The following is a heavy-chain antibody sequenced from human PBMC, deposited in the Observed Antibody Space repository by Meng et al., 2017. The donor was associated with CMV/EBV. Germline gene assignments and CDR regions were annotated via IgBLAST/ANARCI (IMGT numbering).Heavy chain of an antibody. CDR3: TTKMVYDFWSGYYKPPVDYYYGMDV. J-gene: IGHJ6*02. CDR1: GFTFSNAW. Sequence: GASLKISCAASGFTFSNAWMSWVRQAPGKGLGWVGRIKSKTDGGTTDYAAPVKGRFTISRDDSQNTLYLQINSLKTEDTAVYYCTTKMVYDFWSGYYKPPVDYYYGMDVWGQGTTVTVSS. CDR2: IKSKTDGGTT. V-gene: IGHV3-15*01. D-gene: IGHD3-3*01.